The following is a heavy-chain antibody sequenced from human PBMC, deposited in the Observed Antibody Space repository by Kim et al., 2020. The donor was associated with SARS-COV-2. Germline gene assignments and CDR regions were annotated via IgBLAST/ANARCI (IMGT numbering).Heavy chain of an antibody. CDR3: AKQTSVTTGGVSDY. J-gene: IGHJ4*02. CDR2: ISKSGDGT. V-gene: IGHV3-23*01. D-gene: IGHD4-17*01. Sequence: GGSLRLSCAASGFTFINYGMSWVRQAPGKGLEWVSTISKSGDGTYYADSVKGRFTISRDNSKNTLSLQMNTLGADDTAVYYCAKQTSVTTGGVSDYWGQGALVTVSS. CDR1: GFTFINYG.